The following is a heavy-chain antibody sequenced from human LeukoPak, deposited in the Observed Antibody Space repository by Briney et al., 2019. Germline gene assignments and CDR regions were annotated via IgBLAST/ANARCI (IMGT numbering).Heavy chain of an antibody. J-gene: IGHJ5*01. Sequence: GGSLRLSCAVSGFTLSGYWMHWVRQPPGKGLEWVSSINNDGSSTTYADSVKGRFTISRDNAKDTLFLQMDSLRADDTAVYYCVRGLIAHCFDSWGQGTLVTVSA. CDR2: INNDGSST. V-gene: IGHV3-74*01. CDR1: GFTLSGYW. CDR3: VRGLIAHCFDS. D-gene: IGHD2-15*01.